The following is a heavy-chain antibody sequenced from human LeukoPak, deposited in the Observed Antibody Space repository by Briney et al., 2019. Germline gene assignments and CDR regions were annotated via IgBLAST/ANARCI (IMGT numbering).Heavy chain of an antibody. J-gene: IGHJ6*02. CDR1: GGSISSGGYY. Sequence: PSETLSLTCTVSGGSISSGGYYWSWIRQPPGKGLEWIGEINHSGSTNYNPSLKSRVTISVDTSKNQFSLKLSSVTAADTAVYHCARGDRRRGYTTVTTNYYYYGMDVWGQGTTVTVSS. V-gene: IGHV4-39*07. CDR3: ARGDRRRGYTTVTTNYYYYGMDV. CDR2: INHSGST. D-gene: IGHD4-17*01.